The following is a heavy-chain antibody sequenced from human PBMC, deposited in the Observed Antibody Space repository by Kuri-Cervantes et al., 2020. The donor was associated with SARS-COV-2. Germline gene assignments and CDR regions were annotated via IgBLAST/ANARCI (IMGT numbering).Heavy chain of an antibody. Sequence: GGSLRLSVAASEFTFSGYGMHWVRQAPGKGLEGVAFIRYDGSNKYYADSVQGRFTISRDNSKNTLYLQMNSLRAEDTAVYYCAREISIVGASDYWGQGTLVTVSS. V-gene: IGHV3-30*02. CDR1: EFTFSGYG. D-gene: IGHD1-26*01. J-gene: IGHJ4*02. CDR2: IRYDGSNK. CDR3: AREISIVGASDY.